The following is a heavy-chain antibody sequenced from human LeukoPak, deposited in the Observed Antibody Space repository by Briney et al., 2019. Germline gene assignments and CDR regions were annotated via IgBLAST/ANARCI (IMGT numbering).Heavy chain of an antibody. CDR2: IIPIFGTA. CDR1: GGTFSSYA. J-gene: IGHJ4*02. D-gene: IGHD3-22*01. Sequence: SVKVSCKASGGTFSSYAISWVRPAPGQGLEWMGGIIPIFGTANYAQKFQGRVTITADKSTSTAYMELSRLKSEDTAVYYCVRDYDISGPQKNFFDYWGQGTLVTVSS. CDR3: VRDYDISGPQKNFFDY. V-gene: IGHV1-69*06.